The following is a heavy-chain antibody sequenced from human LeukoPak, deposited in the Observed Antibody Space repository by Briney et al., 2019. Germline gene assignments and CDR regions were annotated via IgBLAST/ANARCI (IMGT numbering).Heavy chain of an antibody. CDR2: ISTSSSYI. D-gene: IGHD1-26*01. V-gene: IGHV3-21*01. J-gene: IGHJ6*03. CDR1: GFTFSTYS. CDR3: ARVIVFRGYMDV. Sequence: GGSLRLSCAASGFTFSTYSMSWVRQAPGKGLEWVSSISTSSSYIYYADSVKGRFTISRDNAKNSLYLQMNSLRAEDTAVYYCARVIVFRGYMDVWGKGTTVTVSS.